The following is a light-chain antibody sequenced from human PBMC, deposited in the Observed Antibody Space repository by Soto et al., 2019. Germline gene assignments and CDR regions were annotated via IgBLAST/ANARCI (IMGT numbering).Light chain of an antibody. V-gene: IGKV3-11*01. J-gene: IGKJ1*01. Sequence: EIVLTQSPATLSLSLGERATLSCRASQSVISYLAWYQQKPGQAPRLLIYDASNRTTGIPARFSGSGSGTDFTLTISSLEPEDFAVYYCQQRSNWPWTFGQGTKVEIK. CDR3: QQRSNWPWT. CDR2: DAS. CDR1: QSVISY.